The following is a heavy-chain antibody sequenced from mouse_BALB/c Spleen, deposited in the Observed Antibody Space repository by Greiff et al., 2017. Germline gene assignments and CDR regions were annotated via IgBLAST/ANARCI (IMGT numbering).Heavy chain of an antibody. V-gene: IGHV1S132*01. CDR1: GYTFTSYW. D-gene: IGHD1-1*01. CDR3: ARGRENDYGSSACAMDY. J-gene: IGHJ4*01. Sequence: VQLQESGAELVKPGASVKLSCKTSGYTFTSYWIQWVKQRPGQGLGWIGEIYPGTGTTYYNEKFKGKATLTIHTSSSTAYMQRSSLTSEDSAVYFCARGRENDYGSSACAMDYWGQGTTVTVSS. CDR2: IYPGTGTT.